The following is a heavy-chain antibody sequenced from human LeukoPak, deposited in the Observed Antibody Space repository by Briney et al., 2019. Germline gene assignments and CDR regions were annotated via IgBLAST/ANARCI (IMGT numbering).Heavy chain of an antibody. Sequence: GGSLRLSCAASGFTFSSYGMHWVRQAPGKGLEWVAVISYNGHNKYSADSVKGRFTISRDNSKNTLYLQMNSLRAEDTAIYYCAKNPGMAVYSYGYDAFDIWGQGTMVTVSS. V-gene: IGHV3-30*18. CDR1: GFTFSSYG. CDR3: AKNPGMAVYSYGYDAFDI. D-gene: IGHD5-18*01. J-gene: IGHJ3*02. CDR2: ISYNGHNK.